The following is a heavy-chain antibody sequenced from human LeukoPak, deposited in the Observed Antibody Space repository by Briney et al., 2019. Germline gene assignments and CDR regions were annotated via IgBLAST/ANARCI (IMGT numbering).Heavy chain of an antibody. CDR2: INPNSGGT. J-gene: IGHJ4*02. CDR1: GYTFIAYH. V-gene: IGHV1-2*06. CDR3: ARVDTTYDLPDY. D-gene: IGHD3-3*01. Sequence: ASVKVSCKASGYTFIAYHMHWVRQAPGQGLEWMGRINPNSGGTNYAQKFQGRVTMTRDTSISTAYMELSRLRSDDTAVYYCARVDTTYDLPDYWGQGTLVTVSS.